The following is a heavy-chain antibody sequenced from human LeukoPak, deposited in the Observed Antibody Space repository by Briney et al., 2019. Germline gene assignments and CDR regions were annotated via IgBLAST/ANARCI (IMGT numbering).Heavy chain of an antibody. Sequence: SQTLSLTCAISGHSFSTNSVAWHWITQSPSRGLEWLGRTYYRSKFYTDYAVSVKGRITINPDTSKNQFSLQLSSVTPEDTAVYYCARGRNSGFDYWGQGTLVTVSS. J-gene: IGHJ4*02. CDR2: TYYRSKFYT. V-gene: IGHV6-1*01. CDR3: ARGRNSGFDY. CDR1: GHSFSTNSVA. D-gene: IGHD6-19*01.